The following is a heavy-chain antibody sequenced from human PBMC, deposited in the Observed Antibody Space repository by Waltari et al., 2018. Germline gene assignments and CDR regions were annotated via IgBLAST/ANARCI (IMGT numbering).Heavy chain of an antibody. V-gene: IGHV4-34*01. CDR1: GGSFSGYY. CDR3: ARFSNNRSTVTTKYFDL. Sequence: QVQLQQWGAGLLKPSETLSLTCAVYGGSFSGYYWSWIRQPPGKGLEWIGEINHSGSTNYNPSLKSRVTISVDTSKNQFSLKMSSVTAADTAVYYCARFSNNRSTVTTKYFDLWGRGTLVTVSS. D-gene: IGHD4-17*01. CDR2: INHSGST. J-gene: IGHJ2*01.